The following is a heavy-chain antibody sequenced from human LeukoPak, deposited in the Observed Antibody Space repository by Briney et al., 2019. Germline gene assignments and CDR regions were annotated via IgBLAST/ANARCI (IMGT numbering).Heavy chain of an antibody. V-gene: IGHV1-46*01. CDR1: GYTFTSYG. D-gene: IGHD1-7*01. J-gene: IGHJ5*02. Sequence: ASVKVSCKASGYTFTSYGISWVRQAPGQGLEWMGIINPSGGSTSYAQKFQGRVTMTRDMSTSTVYMELSSLRSEDTAVYYCAREGLELRVGWFDPWGQGTLVTVSS. CDR2: INPSGGST. CDR3: AREGLELRVGWFDP.